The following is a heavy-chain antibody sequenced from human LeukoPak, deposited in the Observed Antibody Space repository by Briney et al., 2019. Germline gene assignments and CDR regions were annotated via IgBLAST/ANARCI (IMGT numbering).Heavy chain of an antibody. Sequence: SETLSLTCTVSGGSISSSSYYWGWIRQPPGKGLEWIGSIYCSGSTYYNPSLKSRVTISVDTSKNQFSLKLSSVTAADTAVYYCARVPRVGATSWFDPWGQGTLVTVSS. CDR1: GGSISSSSYY. CDR3: ARVPRVGATSWFDP. J-gene: IGHJ5*02. V-gene: IGHV4-39*07. CDR2: IYCSGST. D-gene: IGHD1-26*01.